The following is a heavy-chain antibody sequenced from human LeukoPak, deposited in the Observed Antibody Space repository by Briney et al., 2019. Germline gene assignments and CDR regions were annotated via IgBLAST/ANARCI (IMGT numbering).Heavy chain of an antibody. D-gene: IGHD1-14*01. V-gene: IGHV4-39*07. CDR2: IYYSGST. J-gene: IGHJ3*02. Sequence: SETLSLTCTVSGGSISGSSYYWGWIRQPPGKGLEWIGSIYYSGSTYYNPSLKSRVTISVDTSKNQFSLKLSSVTAADTAVYYCARRPHRIRAAFDIWGQGTMVTVSS. CDR3: ARRPHRIRAAFDI. CDR1: GGSISGSSYY.